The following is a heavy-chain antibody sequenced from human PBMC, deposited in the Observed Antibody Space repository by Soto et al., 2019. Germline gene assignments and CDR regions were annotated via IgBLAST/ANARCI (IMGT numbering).Heavy chain of an antibody. J-gene: IGHJ4*02. CDR2: IYWNDDK. V-gene: IGHV2-5*01. D-gene: IGHD6-19*01. Sequence: QITLKESGPTLVKPTQTLTLTCTFSGFSLSTSGVGVGWIRQPPGKALEWLALIYWNDDKRYSPSLKSRPTITQDTYKNQVVLTMTNMDPVDTATYYCAHSRVDKLWLVPYFDYWGQGTLVTVSS. CDR3: AHSRVDKLWLVPYFDY. CDR1: GFSLSTSGVG.